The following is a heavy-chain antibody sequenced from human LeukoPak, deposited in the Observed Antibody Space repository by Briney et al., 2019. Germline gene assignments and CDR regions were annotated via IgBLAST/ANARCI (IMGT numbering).Heavy chain of an antibody. D-gene: IGHD3-22*01. Sequence: SETLSPTCTVSGGSISTYSWNWIRQPAGKGLEWIGRIYTSGSTNYNPSLKSRVTISGDTSKNQFSLRLSSVTAADTAVYYCARASYSYDINGWVPFDYWGQGTLVTVSS. CDR2: IYTSGST. CDR3: ARASYSYDINGWVPFDY. CDR1: GGSISTYS. V-gene: IGHV4-4*07. J-gene: IGHJ4*02.